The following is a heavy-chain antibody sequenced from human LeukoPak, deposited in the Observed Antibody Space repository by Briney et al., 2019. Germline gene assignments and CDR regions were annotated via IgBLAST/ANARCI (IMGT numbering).Heavy chain of an antibody. CDR2: IWYDGSNK. J-gene: IGHJ6*02. V-gene: IGHV3-33*01. CDR1: GFTFSSYG. D-gene: IGHD3-16*01. CDR3: ARDQGYSEIYGMDV. Sequence: GGSLRLSCAASGFTFSSYGMHWVRQAPGKGLEWVAVIWYDGSNKYYADSVKGRFTISRDNSKNTLYLQMNSLRAEDTAVYYCARDQGYSEIYGMDVWGQGTTVTVSS.